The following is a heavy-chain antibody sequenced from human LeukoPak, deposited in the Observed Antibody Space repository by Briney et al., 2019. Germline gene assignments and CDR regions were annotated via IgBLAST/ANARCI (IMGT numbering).Heavy chain of an antibody. CDR1: GFTFSSYG. CDR2: IWFDGSNK. J-gene: IGHJ5*02. D-gene: IGHD3-10*01. Sequence: SGGSLRLSCAASGFTFSSYGMHWIRQAPGKGLEWVAIIWFDGSNKYYADSVKGRFTISRDNSKNTVDLQMSSLRVEDTAVYYCARDSNNYYDSGSYINWCDTWGQGTLVTVSS. CDR3: ARDSNNYYDSGSYINWCDT. V-gene: IGHV3-33*01.